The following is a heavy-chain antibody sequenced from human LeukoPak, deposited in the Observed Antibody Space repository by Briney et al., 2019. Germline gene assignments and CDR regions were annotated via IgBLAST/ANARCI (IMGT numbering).Heavy chain of an antibody. CDR2: TSSSDAGK. Sequence: GGSLRLSCTVSGFSLSSYALSWVRRAPGKGLEWVSATSSSDAGKYYADSVRGRFTISRDNSRNTMYLQMNSLRVEDAAVYYCAKFDAEYTGSYSYYYYMDVWGKGTTVTVSS. CDR1: GFSLSSYA. CDR3: AKFDAEYTGSYSYYYYMDV. D-gene: IGHD1-26*01. V-gene: IGHV3-23*01. J-gene: IGHJ6*03.